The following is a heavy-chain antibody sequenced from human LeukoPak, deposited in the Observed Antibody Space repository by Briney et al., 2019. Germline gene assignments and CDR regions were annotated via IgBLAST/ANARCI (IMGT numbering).Heavy chain of an antibody. CDR3: ARPGGPYYSYYMDV. D-gene: IGHD3-10*01. CDR2: IYYSGRT. V-gene: IGHV4-39*07. Sequence: SETLSLTCTVSGGSININTYYWGWIRQPPGKGLEWIGTIYYSGRTYYNPSLKRRVTISVDTSKNQFSLKLSSVTAADTAVYYCARPGGPYYSYYMDVWGKGTTVTVSS. CDR1: GGSININTYY. J-gene: IGHJ6*03.